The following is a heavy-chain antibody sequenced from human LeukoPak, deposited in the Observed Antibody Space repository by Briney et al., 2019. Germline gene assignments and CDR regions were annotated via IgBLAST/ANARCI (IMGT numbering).Heavy chain of an antibody. J-gene: IGHJ4*02. V-gene: IGHV3-48*02. CDR2: ISSSSTI. D-gene: IGHD1-14*01. CDR3: ARETPEYD. CDR1: GFTFRSDS. Sequence: GGPLRLSCAASGFTFRSDSMNWVRQAPGKGLEWVSYISSSSTIYYADSVKGRFTISRDNAKNSLYLQMNSLRDEDTAVYYCARETPEYDWGQGTLVTVSS.